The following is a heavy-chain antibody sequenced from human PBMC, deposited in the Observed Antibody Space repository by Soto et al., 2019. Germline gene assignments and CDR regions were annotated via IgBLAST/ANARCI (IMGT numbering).Heavy chain of an antibody. J-gene: IGHJ4*02. CDR3: ARNSEHFDY. Sequence: VHLVESGGGLVKPGGSPRLSCAASGLTLSDYYMSWIRQAPGKGLEWVSYISSSSRTIYYADSVRGRFTISRDNAENSVYLQMNSLRAEDTALYYCARNSEHFDYWGQGIMVTVSS. V-gene: IGHV3-11*01. CDR1: GLTLSDYY. CDR2: ISSSSRTI. D-gene: IGHD3-3*02.